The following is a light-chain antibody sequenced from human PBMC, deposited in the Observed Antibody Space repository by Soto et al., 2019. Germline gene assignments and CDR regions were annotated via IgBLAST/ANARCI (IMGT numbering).Light chain of an antibody. V-gene: IGKV1-39*01. Sequence: DIQMTQSPSSLAASVGDRVTITCRASQTISTYLNWYQQKPGKAPKLLIYAASTLQSGVPSRFSGSGFGTDFTLTINSLQPEDFATDYCQHSHGIPYTFGQGTKLEIK. J-gene: IGKJ2*01. CDR2: AAS. CDR1: QTISTY. CDR3: QHSHGIPYT.